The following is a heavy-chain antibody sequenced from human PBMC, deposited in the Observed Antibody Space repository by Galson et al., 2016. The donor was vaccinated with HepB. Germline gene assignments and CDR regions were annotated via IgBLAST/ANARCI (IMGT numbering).Heavy chain of an antibody. V-gene: IGHV3-30*18. J-gene: IGHJ6*02. CDR2: ISYDGSNK. D-gene: IGHD2-15*01. CDR1: GFTFSTYG. CDR3: AKDVGPYCTGGSCYGVDV. Sequence: SLRLSCAASGFTFSTYGFHWVRQAPGTGLEWVAVISYDGSNKYYADSVKGRFTISRDNSKNTLHLQMNSLSADDTAVYFCAKDVGPYCTGGSCYGVDVWGQGTTVTVSS.